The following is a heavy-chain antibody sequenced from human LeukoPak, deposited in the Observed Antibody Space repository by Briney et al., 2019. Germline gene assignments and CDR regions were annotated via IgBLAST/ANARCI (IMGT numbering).Heavy chain of an antibody. Sequence: PSGTLSLTCTVSGGSISSGSYYWSWIRQPAGKGLEWIGHIYTSGSTNYNPSLKSRVTISVDTSKNQFSLKLSSVSAADTAVYYCARKYRGIFCSSTSCRRSKQRPEHFDPWGQGTLVTVSS. V-gene: IGHV4-61*09. CDR3: ARKYRGIFCSSTSCRRSKQRPEHFDP. J-gene: IGHJ5*02. D-gene: IGHD2-2*01. CDR2: IYTSGST. CDR1: GGSISSGSYY.